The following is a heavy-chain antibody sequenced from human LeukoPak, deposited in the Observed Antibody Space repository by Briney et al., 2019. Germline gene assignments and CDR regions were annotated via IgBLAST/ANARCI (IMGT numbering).Heavy chain of an antibody. Sequence: GGSLRLSCAASGFTLSSYAMSWVRQAPGKGLEWVSAISGSGGSTYYADSVKGRFTISRDNSKNTLYLQMNSLRAEDTAVYYCAKDRDIVLMVYAPGTFDYWGQGTLVTVSS. D-gene: IGHD2-8*01. CDR3: AKDRDIVLMVYAPGTFDY. CDR1: GFTLSSYA. J-gene: IGHJ4*02. V-gene: IGHV3-23*01. CDR2: ISGSGGST.